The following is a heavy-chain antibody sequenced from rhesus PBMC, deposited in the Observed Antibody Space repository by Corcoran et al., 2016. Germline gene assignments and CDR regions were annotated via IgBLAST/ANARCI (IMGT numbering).Heavy chain of an antibody. V-gene: IGHV4-160*01. Sequence: QVQLQQWGEGLVKPSETLSLTCAVYGGSISSNSWSCIRQPPGKGLEWSGRIRSGGGTNYNPTLKRRVTISIDTSKNQFSMKLSSVTAADTAVYYCASTYSSGWYDAFDFWGQGLRVTVSS. CDR3: ASTYSSGWYDAFDF. D-gene: IGHD6-31*01. J-gene: IGHJ3*01. CDR2: IRSGGGT. CDR1: GGSISSNS.